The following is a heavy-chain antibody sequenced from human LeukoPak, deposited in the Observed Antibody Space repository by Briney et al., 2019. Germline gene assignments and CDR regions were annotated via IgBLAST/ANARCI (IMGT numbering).Heavy chain of an antibody. J-gene: IGHJ5*01. CDR1: GFTFSSYW. CDR3: AKEGAYPIITYDS. Sequence: GGSLRLSCAASGFTFSSYWMNWVRQAPGKGLEWVVNIKRDGNEKNYVDYVRGRFSIYKDNNKNSLYMQMDSLRAEDTAVYYCAKEGAYPIITYDSWGQGALVTVSS. CDR2: IKRDGNEK. D-gene: IGHD3-10*01. V-gene: IGHV3-7*01.